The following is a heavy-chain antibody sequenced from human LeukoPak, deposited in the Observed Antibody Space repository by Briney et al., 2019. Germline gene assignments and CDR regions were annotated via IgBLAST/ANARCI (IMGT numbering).Heavy chain of an antibody. J-gene: IGHJ3*02. CDR2: INSDGSST. D-gene: IGHD5-18*01. CDR1: GFTLSNYW. CDR3: AKLGGDTAIFDAFDI. V-gene: IGHV3-74*01. Sequence: QPGGSLRLSCAASGFTLSNYWMHWVRQTPGKGLVWVSRINSDGSSTSYADSVKGRFTISRDNGKNTLYLQMNSLRAEDTAVYYCAKLGGDTAIFDAFDIWGQGTMVTVSS.